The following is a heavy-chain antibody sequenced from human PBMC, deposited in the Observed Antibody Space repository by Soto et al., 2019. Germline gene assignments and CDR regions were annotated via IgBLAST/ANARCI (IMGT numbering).Heavy chain of an antibody. J-gene: IGHJ3*02. CDR1: GYSISSGYY. D-gene: IGHD2-21*02. CDR2: IYHSGST. V-gene: IGHV4-38-2*01. CDR3: AKLQHTVVTPLDI. Sequence: PSETLSLTCAVSGYSISSGYYWGWIRQPPGKGLEWIGTIYHSGSTYYTPSLKSRVTISVDTSKNHFSLKLNSVTAADTAVYFCAKLQHTVVTPLDIWGQGTMVTVSS.